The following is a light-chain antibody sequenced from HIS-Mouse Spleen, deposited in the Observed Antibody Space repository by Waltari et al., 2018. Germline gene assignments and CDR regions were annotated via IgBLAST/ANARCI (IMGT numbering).Light chain of an antibody. CDR2: GAS. V-gene: IGKV3-15*01. J-gene: IGKJ2*01. Sequence: EIVMTQSPATLSVSPGERATLSCRASQSVSSNLAWYQQKPGQAPRRLIYGASTRAPGIPARFSGSGSGTEFTLTISSLQSEDFAVYYCQQYNNWPPYTFGQGTKLEIK. CDR3: QQYNNWPPYT. CDR1: QSVSSN.